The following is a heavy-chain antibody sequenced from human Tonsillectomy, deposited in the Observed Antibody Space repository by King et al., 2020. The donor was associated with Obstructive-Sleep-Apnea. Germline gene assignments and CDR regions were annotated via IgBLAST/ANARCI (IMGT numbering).Heavy chain of an antibody. Sequence: QLVQSGAEVKKPGESLRISCKGSGYSFTSYWISWVRQMPGKGLEWMGRIDPSDSYTNYSPSFQGHVTISADKSISTAYLQWRSLKASDTAMYYCARSSITMVRGVIRGDPWGQGTLVTVSS. D-gene: IGHD3-10*01. J-gene: IGHJ5*02. V-gene: IGHV5-10-1*01. CDR3: ARSSITMVRGVIRGDP. CDR1: GYSFTSYW. CDR2: IDPSDSYT.